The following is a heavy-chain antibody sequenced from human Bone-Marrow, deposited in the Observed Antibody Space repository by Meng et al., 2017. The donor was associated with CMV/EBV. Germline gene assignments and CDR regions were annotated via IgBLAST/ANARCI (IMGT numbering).Heavy chain of an antibody. J-gene: IGHJ4*02. CDR2: INPNSGGT. CDR3: ARGGGYSSSWPLGY. D-gene: IGHD6-13*01. Sequence: HGQRVQAGAEVKKPGVSVKVSCKASGYTFHGYYMHWVRQAPGQGLEWMGWINPNSGGTNYAQKFQGRVTMTRDTSISTAYMELSRLRSDDTAVYYCARGGGYSSSWPLGYWGQGTLVTVSS. CDR1: GYTFHGYY. V-gene: IGHV1-2*02.